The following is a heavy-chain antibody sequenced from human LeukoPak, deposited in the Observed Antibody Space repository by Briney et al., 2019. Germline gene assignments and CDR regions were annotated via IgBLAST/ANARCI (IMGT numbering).Heavy chain of an antibody. CDR2: INPSGGGT. CDR1: GYTFTSYY. D-gene: IGHD2-8*01. CDR3: ARDMLAVPSNWFDP. V-gene: IGHV1-46*01. Sequence: AAVQVSCKASGYTFTSYYIHWVRQAPAQGLEWMGVINPSGGGTSYAQKFQGRVTMTRDTSTSTVYMDLRSLRSEDTAVYFCARDMLAVPSNWFDPWGQGTLVTASS. J-gene: IGHJ5*02.